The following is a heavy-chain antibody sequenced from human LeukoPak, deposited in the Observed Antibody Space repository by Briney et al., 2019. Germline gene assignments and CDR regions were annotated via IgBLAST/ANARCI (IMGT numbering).Heavy chain of an antibody. D-gene: IGHD3-22*01. CDR2: IKQDGSEK. CDR1: GFTFSSYW. V-gene: IGHV3-7*01. Sequence: AGSLRLSCAASGFTFSSYWMSWVRKAPGKGLEWVANIKQDGSEKYYVDSVKGRFTISRDNAKNTLYLQMNSLRAEDTAVYYCASLNYYDSSGNFDYWGQGTLVTVSS. CDR3: ASLNYYDSSGNFDY. J-gene: IGHJ4*02.